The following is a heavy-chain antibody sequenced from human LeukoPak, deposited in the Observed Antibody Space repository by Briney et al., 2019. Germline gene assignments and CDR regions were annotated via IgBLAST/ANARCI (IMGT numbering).Heavy chain of an antibody. CDR1: GASISSGVYY. D-gene: IGHD1-26*01. CDR3: AGLVGATTAFDI. CDR2: VYTSGST. Sequence: SETLSLTCTVSGASISSGVYYWSWIRQPAGKGLEWIGRVYTSGSTDYNPSLKSRVTISLDTSKNQFSLRLSSVTAADTSVYYCAGLVGATTAFDIWGQGTMVTVSS. J-gene: IGHJ3*02. V-gene: IGHV4-61*02.